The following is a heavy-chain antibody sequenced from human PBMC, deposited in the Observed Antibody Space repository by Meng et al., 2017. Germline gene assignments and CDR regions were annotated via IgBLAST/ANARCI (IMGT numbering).Heavy chain of an antibody. V-gene: IGHV3-23*01. Sequence: GESLKISCAASGFTFSSYAMSWVRQAPGKGLEWVSTISGSGGSTYYADSVKGRFTISRDNSKNTLYLQMNSLSAEDTAVYYCAAYCGGDCLGWWNAFDIWGQGTMVTVSS. CDR1: GFTFSSYA. J-gene: IGHJ3*02. D-gene: IGHD2-21*02. CDR2: ISGSGGST. CDR3: AAYCGGDCLGWWNAFDI.